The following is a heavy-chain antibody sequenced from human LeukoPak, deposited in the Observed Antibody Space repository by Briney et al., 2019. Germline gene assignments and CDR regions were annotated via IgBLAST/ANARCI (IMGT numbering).Heavy chain of an antibody. CDR2: ISWNSGSI. CDR3: AKDSGSSWYGTERDDY. D-gene: IGHD6-13*01. V-gene: IGHV3-9*01. J-gene: IGHJ4*02. Sequence: PGGSLRLSCAASGFTFDVYAMHWVRQAPGKGLEWVSGISWNSGSIGYADSVKGRFTISRDNAKNSLYLQMNSLRAEDTALYYCAKDSGSSWYGTERDDYRGQGTLVTVSS. CDR1: GFTFDVYA.